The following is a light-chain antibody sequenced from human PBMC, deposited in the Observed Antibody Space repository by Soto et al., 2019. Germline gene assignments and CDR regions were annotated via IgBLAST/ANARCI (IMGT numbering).Light chain of an antibody. CDR3: SSYTSSSTYV. CDR1: SSDVGGYNY. Sequence: QSVLTQPASVSGSPGQSITISCTGTSSDVGGYNYVSWYQQHPGQAPKVMIYDVSNRPSGVSNRFSGSKSGNTASLTISGLQSEDEADYYCSSYTSSSTYVFGTGTKLTVL. V-gene: IGLV2-14*01. CDR2: DVS. J-gene: IGLJ1*01.